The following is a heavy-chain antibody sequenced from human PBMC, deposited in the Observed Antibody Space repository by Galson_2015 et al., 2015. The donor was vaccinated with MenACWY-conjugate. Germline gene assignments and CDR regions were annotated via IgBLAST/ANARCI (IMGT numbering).Heavy chain of an antibody. CDR2: ASGSGGVT. D-gene: IGHD3-22*01. CDR1: GFIFNKFA. J-gene: IGHJ4*02. V-gene: IGHV3-23*01. CDR3: AKGPLYDSSGSDSGYFDY. Sequence: SLRLSCAASGFIFNKFAMTWIRQAPGKKGLEWVSAASGSGGVTYHADSVKGRFTISRDNSRNTVYLQMNSLKVEDTARYYCAKGPLYDSSGSDSGYFDYWDQGTLVTVSS.